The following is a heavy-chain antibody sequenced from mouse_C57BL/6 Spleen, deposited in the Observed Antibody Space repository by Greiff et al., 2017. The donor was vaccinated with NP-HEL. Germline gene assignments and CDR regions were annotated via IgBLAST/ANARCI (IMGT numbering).Heavy chain of an antibody. CDR3: ARYDDYGGYFDY. D-gene: IGHD2-3*01. V-gene: IGHV1-20*01. CDR1: GYSFTGYF. J-gene: IGHJ2*01. Sequence: VQLKESGPELVKPGDSVKISCKATGYSFTGYFMNWVMQSHGRSLEWSGRINPYNGDTFYNQKFKGKATLTVDKSSSTAHMELRSLTSEDSAVYYCARYDDYGGYFDYWGQVTTLTFSS. CDR2: INPYNGDT.